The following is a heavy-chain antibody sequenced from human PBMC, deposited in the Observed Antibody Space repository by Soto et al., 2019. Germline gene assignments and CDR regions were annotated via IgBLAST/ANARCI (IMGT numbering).Heavy chain of an antibody. J-gene: IGHJ4*02. V-gene: IGHV3-30*18. CDR2: ISYDGSNK. CDR1: GFTFSSYG. D-gene: IGHD3-9*01. CDR3: AKEEDYDILTGYPTGYYFDY. Sequence: QVQLVESGGGVVQPGRSLRLSCAASGFTFSSYGMHWVRQAPGKGLERVAVISYDGSNKYYADSVKGRFTISRDNSKNTLYLQMNSLRAEDTAVYYCAKEEDYDILTGYPTGYYFDYWGQGTLVTVSS.